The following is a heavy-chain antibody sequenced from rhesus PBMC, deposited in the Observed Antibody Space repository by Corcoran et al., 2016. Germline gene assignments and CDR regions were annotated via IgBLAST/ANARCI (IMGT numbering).Heavy chain of an antibody. J-gene: IGHJ4*01. D-gene: IGHD3-16*01. V-gene: IGHV4S17*01. CDR2: IGGSSGNT. CDR3: ARGLSYSGSYYYGY. Sequence: QVQLQESRPGLVKPLETLSLTCSFPGGSFSHCYSYWRCTRQPPGKGLEWIGYIGGSSGNTNYNPSLKSRVTISKDTSKNQFALKLNSVTAADTAVYYCARGLSYSGSYYYGYWGQGVLVTVSS. CDR1: GGSFSHCYSY.